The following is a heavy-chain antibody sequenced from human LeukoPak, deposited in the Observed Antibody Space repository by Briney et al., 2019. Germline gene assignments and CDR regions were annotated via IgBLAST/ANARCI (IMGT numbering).Heavy chain of an antibody. D-gene: IGHD3-16*01. CDR1: GYTFTSYG. Sequence: ASVKVSCKASGYTFTSYGISWVRQAPGQGLEWMGWISAYNGNTNYAQKLQGRVTMTTDTSTSTAYMELRSLRSDDTAVYYCARDLRIMITFGGVTVDYWGQGTLVTVSS. CDR3: ARDLRIMITFGGVTVDY. V-gene: IGHV1-18*01. CDR2: ISAYNGNT. J-gene: IGHJ4*02.